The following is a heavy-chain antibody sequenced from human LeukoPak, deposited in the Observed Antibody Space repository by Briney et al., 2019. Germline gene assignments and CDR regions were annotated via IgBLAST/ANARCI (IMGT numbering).Heavy chain of an antibody. CDR1: GFTVSSNY. Sequence: GGSLRLSCAASGFTVSSNYVSWVRQAPGKGLEWVSVIYSGGSTYYADSVKGRFTISRDNSKNTLYLQMNSLRAEDTAVYYCAREPYYGDYRGHGAFDIWGQGTMVTVSS. CDR3: AREPYYGDYRGHGAFDI. J-gene: IGHJ3*02. CDR2: IYSGGST. V-gene: IGHV3-53*01. D-gene: IGHD4-17*01.